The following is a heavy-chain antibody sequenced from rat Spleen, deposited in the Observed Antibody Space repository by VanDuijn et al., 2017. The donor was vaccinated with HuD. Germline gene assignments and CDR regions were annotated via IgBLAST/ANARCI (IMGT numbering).Heavy chain of an antibody. D-gene: IGHD1-11*01. V-gene: IGHV5S13*01. Sequence: EVQLVESGGGLVQPGRSLKLSCAASGFIFSDYDMAWVRQAPTKGLEWIASISTGGDITYYRGSVKGRFTISRDDAKNTQYLQMDCLGSEDKATYYCTRHGGLRNWFAYWGQGTLVTVSS. CDR3: TRHGGLRNWFAY. J-gene: IGHJ3*01. CDR2: ISTGGDIT. CDR1: GFIFSDYD.